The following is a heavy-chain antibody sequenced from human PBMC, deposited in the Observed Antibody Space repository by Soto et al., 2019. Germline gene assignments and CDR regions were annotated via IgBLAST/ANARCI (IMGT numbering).Heavy chain of an antibody. Sequence: SVKVSCKASGYTFTSYGISWVRQAPGQGLEWMGGIIPYNGTANYAQKFQGRVTITADESTSTAYMELSSLRSEDTAVYYCARWRGIAAAGAGFDIWGQGTMVTVSS. CDR2: IIPYNGTA. CDR1: GYTFTSYG. V-gene: IGHV1-69*13. CDR3: ARWRGIAAAGAGFDI. J-gene: IGHJ3*02. D-gene: IGHD6-13*01.